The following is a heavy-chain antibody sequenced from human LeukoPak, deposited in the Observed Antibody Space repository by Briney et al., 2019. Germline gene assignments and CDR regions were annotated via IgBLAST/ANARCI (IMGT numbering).Heavy chain of an antibody. CDR2: LSGSGGTT. CDR1: GFRFRNYG. CDR3: AKDRVGAMLYFDL. V-gene: IGHV3-23*01. D-gene: IGHD1-26*01. Sequence: GGSLRLSCAASGFRFRNYGMSWVRQAQGKGMEWVSALSGSGGTTYYGDSERGRFTISRDNSKNTLYLHINSLRAEDTAVYFCAKDRVGAMLYFDLWGQGTLVTASS. J-gene: IGHJ4*02.